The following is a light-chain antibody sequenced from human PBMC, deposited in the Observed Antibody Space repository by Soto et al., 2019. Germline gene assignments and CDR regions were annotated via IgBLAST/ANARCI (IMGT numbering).Light chain of an antibody. CDR3: QQYNSCYSWK. CDR2: AS. Sequence: EIPVTQSPSTLCGSLLYIVTITFPSSQIISSWLAWYQQKPGKAPKLLIKASTLKSGVQSRFSGSGSGTEFTLAISSLQPDDFAPYYFQQYNSCYSWKFGLGTKVEI. CDR1: QIISSW. V-gene: IGKV1-5*03. J-gene: IGKJ1*01.